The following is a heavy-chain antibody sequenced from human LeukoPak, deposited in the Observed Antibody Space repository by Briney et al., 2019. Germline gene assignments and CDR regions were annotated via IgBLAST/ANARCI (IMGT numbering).Heavy chain of an antibody. D-gene: IGHD3-22*01. Sequence: GGSLRLSCAASGFTFSSYDMHWVRQAPGKGLEWVAVMWYDGSNKYYADSVKGRFTISRDNSKNTLYLQMYSLRAEDTAVYYCARDVYDSSGSYYFDYWGQGTLVTVTS. CDR2: MWYDGSNK. CDR1: GFTFSSYD. V-gene: IGHV3-33*01. CDR3: ARDVYDSSGSYYFDY. J-gene: IGHJ4*02.